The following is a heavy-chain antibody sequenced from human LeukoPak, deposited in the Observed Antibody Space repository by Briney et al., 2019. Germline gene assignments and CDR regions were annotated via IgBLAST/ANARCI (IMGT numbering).Heavy chain of an antibody. CDR1: GFTFSSYA. V-gene: IGHV3-23*01. CDR2: ISGSGGST. CDR3: AKEYSPGLLVYYYYGMDV. J-gene: IGHJ6*02. Sequence: GGSLRLSCAASGFTFSSYAMSWVRQAPGKGLEWVSAISGSGGSTYYADSVKGRLTISRDNSKNTLYLQMNSQRAEDTAVYYCAKEYSPGLLVYYYYGMDVWGQGTTVTVSS. D-gene: IGHD2-15*01.